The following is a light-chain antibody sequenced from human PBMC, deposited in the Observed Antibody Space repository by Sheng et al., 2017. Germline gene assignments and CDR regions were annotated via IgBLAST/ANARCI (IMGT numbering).Light chain of an antibody. V-gene: IGKV1-39*01. J-gene: IGKJ2*03. CDR2: GAT. CDR3: QQSYSTPYS. CDR1: QGIRED. Sequence: IQMTQSPSSLSASVGDRVTITCRASQGIREDLGWYQQKPGKAPKLLIYGATNLHTGVPSRFSGSGSGTDFTLTISSLQPEDFATYYCQQSYSTPYSFGQGTKLEIK.